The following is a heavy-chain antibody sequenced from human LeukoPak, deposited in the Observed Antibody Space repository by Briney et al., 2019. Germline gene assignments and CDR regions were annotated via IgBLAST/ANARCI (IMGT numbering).Heavy chain of an antibody. V-gene: IGHV1-2*02. Sequence: ASVKVSCKASGYTFTGYYMHWVRQAPGQGLEWMGWINPNSGGTNYAQKFQGRVTMTRDTSISTAYMELSRLRSDDTAVYYYAGSRGYSYGLRFLFDYWGQGTLVTVSS. D-gene: IGHD5-18*01. CDR2: INPNSGGT. CDR3: AGSRGYSYGLRFLFDY. J-gene: IGHJ4*02. CDR1: GYTFTGYY.